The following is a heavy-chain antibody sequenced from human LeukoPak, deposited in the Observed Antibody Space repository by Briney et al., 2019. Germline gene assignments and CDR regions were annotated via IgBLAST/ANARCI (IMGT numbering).Heavy chain of an antibody. CDR3: AREGYYDSSGYYYEAFDY. Sequence: GGSLRLSCAASGFTFSSYEMNWVRQAPGKGLEWVSSISSSSSYIYYADSVKGRFTISRDNAKNSLYLQMNSLRAEDTAVYYCAREGYYDSSGYYYEAFDYWGQGTLVTVSS. CDR2: ISSSSSYI. D-gene: IGHD3-22*01. V-gene: IGHV3-21*01. CDR1: GFTFSSYE. J-gene: IGHJ4*02.